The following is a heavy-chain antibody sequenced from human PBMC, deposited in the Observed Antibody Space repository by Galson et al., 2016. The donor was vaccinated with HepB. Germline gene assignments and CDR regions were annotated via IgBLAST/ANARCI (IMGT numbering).Heavy chain of an antibody. CDR3: ARAPPTYYYDRSGSYSYYYNGMDV. J-gene: IGHJ6*02. CDR2: IYPGDSDT. D-gene: IGHD3-22*01. CDR1: GYSFTSYW. Sequence: QSGAEVKKPGESLKISCKASGYSFTSYWIGWVRQMPGKGLEWMGIIYPGDSDTRYSPSFQGQVTISVDRSSTTAYLQWSSLNASDPAMYYCARAPPTYYYDRSGSYSYYYNGMDVWGHGTRVTVSS. V-gene: IGHV5-51*01.